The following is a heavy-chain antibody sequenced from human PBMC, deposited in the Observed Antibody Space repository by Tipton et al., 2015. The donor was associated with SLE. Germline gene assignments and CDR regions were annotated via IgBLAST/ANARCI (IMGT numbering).Heavy chain of an antibody. CDR2: IYYTGST. CDR3: ARGMLTWRGAIVGVDV. J-gene: IGHJ6*02. D-gene: IGHD3-10*02. V-gene: IGHV4-39*01. Sequence: LRLSCTVSGGSFSSETYLWGWIRQPPGKGLEWIGDIYYTGSTYYNPSLKSRVTMSMDTSKNQFSLKLTSVTAADTAVYYCARGMLTWRGAIVGVDVWGQGTTVNVSS. CDR1: GGSFSSETYL.